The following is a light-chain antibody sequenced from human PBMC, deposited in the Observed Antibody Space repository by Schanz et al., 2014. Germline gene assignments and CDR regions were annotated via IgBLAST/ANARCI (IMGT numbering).Light chain of an antibody. CDR1: QSVSSN. V-gene: IGKV3-20*01. CDR2: GAS. Sequence: IVLTQSPVTLSVSPGERATLSCRASQSVSSNLAWYQQKPGQAPRLLIYGASSRATGIPDRFSGSGSGTDFSLTISRLEPEDFAVYYCQQYGSAFGQGTKLEIK. CDR3: QQYGSA. J-gene: IGKJ2*01.